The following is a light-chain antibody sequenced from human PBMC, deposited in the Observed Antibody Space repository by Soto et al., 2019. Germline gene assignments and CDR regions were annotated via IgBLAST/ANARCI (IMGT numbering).Light chain of an antibody. CDR1: QSVGSF. CDR3: QQRDNWT. CDR2: DAS. V-gene: IGKV3-11*01. Sequence: EIVLTQSPATLSLSPGERATLSCRASQSVGSFLAWYQQKPGQAPRLLIYDASNRATGVPARFSGSGSGTDFTLTISSLEAEDFAVYYCQQRDNWTFGQGTKVDIK. J-gene: IGKJ1*01.